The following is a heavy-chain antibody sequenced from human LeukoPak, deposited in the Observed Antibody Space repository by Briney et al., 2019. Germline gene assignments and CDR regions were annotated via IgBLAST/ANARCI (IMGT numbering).Heavy chain of an antibody. CDR3: AREDGEYDAFDI. CDR2: INPNSGGT. Sequence: ASVKVSCKASGYTFTGYYMHWVRQAPGQGLEWMGWINPNSGGTNYAQKFQGRVTMTRDTSISTAYMEQSRLRSDDTAVYYCAREDGEYDAFDIWGQGTMVTVSS. D-gene: IGHD2/OR15-2a*01. J-gene: IGHJ3*02. V-gene: IGHV1-2*02. CDR1: GYTFTGYY.